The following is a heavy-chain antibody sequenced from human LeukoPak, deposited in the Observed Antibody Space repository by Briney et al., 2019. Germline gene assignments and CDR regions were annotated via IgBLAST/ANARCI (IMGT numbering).Heavy chain of an antibody. CDR3: AKRKAIAVNYFDY. CDR2: ITGTGGTT. CDR1: GFTFSSYA. D-gene: IGHD6-19*01. V-gene: IGHV3-23*01. J-gene: IGHJ4*02. Sequence: GGSLRLSCAASGFTFSSYAMSWVRQAPGKGLEWVSAITGTGGTTYYADSVKGRFTISRDNSKNTLYLQMNSLRAEDTAVYYCAKRKAIAVNYFDYWGQGTLVTVSS.